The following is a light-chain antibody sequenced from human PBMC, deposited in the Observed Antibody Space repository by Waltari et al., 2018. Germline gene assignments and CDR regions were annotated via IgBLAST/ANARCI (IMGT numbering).Light chain of an antibody. CDR2: DAS. V-gene: IGKV3-11*01. CDR3: QQRSN. Sequence: ETVLTQSPATLSLSPGERATLSCRASQSFSSYLAWYQQKPGQAPRRLIYDASNRATGTPARFSGSGSGTDFTLTISSLEPEDFAVYYCQQRSNFGPGTKVDIK. CDR1: QSFSSY. J-gene: IGKJ3*01.